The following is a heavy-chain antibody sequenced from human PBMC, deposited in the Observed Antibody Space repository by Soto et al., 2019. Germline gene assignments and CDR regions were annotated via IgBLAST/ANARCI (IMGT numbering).Heavy chain of an antibody. CDR3: ACLNGYNRYFDH. J-gene: IGHJ2*01. CDR1: GGSLSSGGCS. CDR2: IFDTGNT. V-gene: IGHV4-30-2*01. D-gene: IGHD5-12*01. Sequence: QLLLVESGSGLVRPSQTLSLSCNVSGGSLSSGGCSCAWVRLPVGKGLEWIGYIFDTGNTYFSASLKSRLSMSVDTSRNQFSMQLASVTAADTAMYYCACLNGYNRYFDHWGRGTLVTVSS.